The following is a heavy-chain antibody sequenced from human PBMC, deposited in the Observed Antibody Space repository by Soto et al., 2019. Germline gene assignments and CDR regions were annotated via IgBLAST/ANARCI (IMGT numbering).Heavy chain of an antibody. Sequence: QVQLVQSGAEVKKPGSSVKVSCKASGGTFSSYAISWVRQAPGQGLEWMGGIIPIFGTADYAQKFQGRVTITADEPTSTAYMELSSLRSEDTAVYYCASQLTGDYYYYGMDVWGKGTTVTVSS. J-gene: IGHJ6*04. CDR2: IIPIFGTA. D-gene: IGHD7-27*01. CDR3: ASQLTGDYYYYGMDV. CDR1: GGTFSSYA. V-gene: IGHV1-69*12.